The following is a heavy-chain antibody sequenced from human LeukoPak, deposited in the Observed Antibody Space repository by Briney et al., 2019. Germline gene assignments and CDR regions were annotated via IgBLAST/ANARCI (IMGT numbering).Heavy chain of an antibody. CDR2: IYPGDSDT. CDR3: ARRLGWNRFDY. CDR1: GYSFTSYW. V-gene: IGHV5-51*01. J-gene: IGHJ4*02. D-gene: IGHD1-1*01. Sequence: GEPLNISCKGSGYSFTSYWIAWVRQMPGKGLEWMGIIYPGDSDTRYSPSFQGQVTLSADKPISTAYLQWSSLKAPDTAMYYCARRLGWNRFDYWGQGTLVTVSS.